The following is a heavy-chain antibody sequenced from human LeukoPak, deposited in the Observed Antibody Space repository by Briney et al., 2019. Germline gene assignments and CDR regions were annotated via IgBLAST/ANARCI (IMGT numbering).Heavy chain of an antibody. Sequence: SVKVSCKASGGTFSSYTISWVRQAPGQGLEWMGRIIPILGIANYAQKFQGRVTITADKSTSSAYMELSSLRSEDTAVYYCATTAGAAGGYYGMDVWGQGTTVTVSS. J-gene: IGHJ6*02. CDR3: ATTAGAAGGYYGMDV. V-gene: IGHV1-69*02. CDR1: GGTFSSYT. CDR2: IIPILGIA. D-gene: IGHD6-13*01.